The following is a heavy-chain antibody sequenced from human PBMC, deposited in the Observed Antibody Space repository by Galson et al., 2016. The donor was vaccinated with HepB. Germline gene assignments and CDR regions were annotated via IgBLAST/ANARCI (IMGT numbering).Heavy chain of an antibody. CDR2: ISSDGSST. Sequence: LRLSCAASGFTFSIYWVHWVRQAPGKGLVWVSRISSDGSSTTYADSVKGRFTISRDNAKNTLYLQMNNLRAEDTAVYYCARVRTGFYFDYWGQGTLVTVSS. CDR1: GFTFSIYW. V-gene: IGHV3-74*03. CDR3: ARVRTGFYFDY. D-gene: IGHD7-27*01. J-gene: IGHJ4*02.